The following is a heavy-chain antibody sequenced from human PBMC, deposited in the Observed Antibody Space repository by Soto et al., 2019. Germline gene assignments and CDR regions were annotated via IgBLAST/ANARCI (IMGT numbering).Heavy chain of an antibody. CDR2: IVASGGNT. V-gene: IGHV3-23*01. J-gene: IGHJ6*03. CDR1: GFTFSSYA. D-gene: IGHD2-2*01. Sequence: EVQLLESGGGLVQPGGSLRLSCAASGFTFSSYAMSWVRQAPGKGLEWVSAIVASGGNTYHVDAVKGRFTISRDNSKNTLYMRMNSLRDEDTAVYYCAKYGCGSPTCPYYFYSFMDVWGKGTTVTVSS. CDR3: AKYGCGSPTCPYYFYSFMDV.